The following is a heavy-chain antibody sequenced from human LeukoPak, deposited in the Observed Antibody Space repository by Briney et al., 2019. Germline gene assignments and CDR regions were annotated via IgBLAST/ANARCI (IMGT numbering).Heavy chain of an antibody. CDR3: TRGYSGNEIYAFDI. Sequence: GGSLRLSCVGSGFTFSDHYIDWVRQAPGKGLEWVGRNRNKVKRDITEYAASVKGRFTISREDSKNSLYLQMNSLKTEDTALYFCTRGYSGNEIYAFDIWGPGTMVTVSS. D-gene: IGHD1-1*01. CDR1: GFTFSDHY. V-gene: IGHV3-72*01. CDR2: NRNKVKRDIT. J-gene: IGHJ3*02.